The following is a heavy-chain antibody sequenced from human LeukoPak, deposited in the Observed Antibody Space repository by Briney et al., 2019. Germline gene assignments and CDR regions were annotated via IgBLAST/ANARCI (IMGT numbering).Heavy chain of an antibody. D-gene: IGHD2-15*01. CDR3: AGDPDCSGGSCTSPPFDY. V-gene: IGHV1-2*02. CDR1: GYTFTGYY. J-gene: IGHJ4*02. CDR2: INPNSGGT. Sequence: ASVKVSCKASGYTFTGYYMHWVRQAPGQGLEWMGWINPNSGGTNYAQKFQGRVTMTRDTSISTAYMELGRLRSDDTAVYYCAGDPDCSGGSCTSPPFDYWGQGTLVTVSS.